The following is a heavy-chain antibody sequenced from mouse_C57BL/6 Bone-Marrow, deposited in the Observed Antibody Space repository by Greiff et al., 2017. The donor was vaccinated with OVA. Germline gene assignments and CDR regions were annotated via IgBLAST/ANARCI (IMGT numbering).Heavy chain of an antibody. Sequence: VKPGASVKIPCKASGYTFTDYNMDWVKQSHGKSLEWIGDINPNNGGTIYNQKFKGKATLTVDKSSSTAYMELRSLTSEDTAVYYCARGGGPRDYYGSFDYWGQGTTLTVSS. CDR2: INPNNGGT. J-gene: IGHJ2*01. D-gene: IGHD1-1*01. CDR1: GYTFTDYN. V-gene: IGHV1-18*01. CDR3: ARGGGPRDYYGSFDY.